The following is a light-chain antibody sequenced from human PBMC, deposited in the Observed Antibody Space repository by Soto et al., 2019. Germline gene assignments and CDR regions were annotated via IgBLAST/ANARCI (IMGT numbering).Light chain of an antibody. Sequence: EILMTQSPSTLSVSPGERATLSCRASQSISSNLAWYQQKPGQAPRLLIYGASSRATGIPERFSGSGSGTEFTLTISSLQPDDFEAYYCQHYNSSSEAFGQGTKVDIK. CDR3: QHYNSSSEA. CDR1: QSISSN. CDR2: GAS. V-gene: IGKV3D-15*01. J-gene: IGKJ1*01.